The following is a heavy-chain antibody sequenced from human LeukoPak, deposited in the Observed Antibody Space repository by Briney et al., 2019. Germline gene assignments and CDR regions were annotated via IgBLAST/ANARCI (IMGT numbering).Heavy chain of an antibody. V-gene: IGHV4-59*08. CDR1: GGSISSYY. J-gene: IGHJ3*02. CDR2: IYYSGST. CDR3: ATATEVTFDI. Sequence: PSETLSLTCTVSGGSISSYYWGWIRQSPGKGLEWIGYIYYSGSTNYNPSLKSRVTISVDTSKNQFSLKLSSVTAADTAVYYCATATEVTFDIWGQGTMVTVSS. D-gene: IGHD4-23*01.